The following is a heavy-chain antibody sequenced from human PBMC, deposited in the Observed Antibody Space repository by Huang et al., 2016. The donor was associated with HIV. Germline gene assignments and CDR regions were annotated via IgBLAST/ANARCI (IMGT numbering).Heavy chain of an antibody. Sequence: QVQLVESGGGVVQPGRSLRLSCAASRFTFSNYAMHWVRQAPGKGVEGVAGISYDGSNKDYADSVKGRFTISRDNSKNTLYLQMNSLRAEDTAVYYCARDLWLRDLYYYYYMDVWGKGTTVTVSS. CDR1: RFTFSNYA. CDR2: ISYDGSNK. J-gene: IGHJ6*03. CDR3: ARDLWLRDLYYYYYMDV. V-gene: IGHV3-30-3*01. D-gene: IGHD5-12*01.